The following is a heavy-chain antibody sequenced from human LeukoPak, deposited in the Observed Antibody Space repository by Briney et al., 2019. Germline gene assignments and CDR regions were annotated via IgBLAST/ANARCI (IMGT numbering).Heavy chain of an antibody. CDR2: ISAYNGNT. V-gene: IGHV1-18*01. CDR3: ARGTGLGYCSGGSRYSGVY. J-gene: IGHJ4*02. CDR1: GYTFTSYG. D-gene: IGHD2-15*01. Sequence: ASVKVSCKASGYTFTSYGISWVRQAPGQGLEWMGWISAYNGNTNYAQKLQGRVTMTTDTSTSTAYMELRSLRSDDTAVYYCARGTGLGYCSGGSRYSGVYWGQGTLVTVSS.